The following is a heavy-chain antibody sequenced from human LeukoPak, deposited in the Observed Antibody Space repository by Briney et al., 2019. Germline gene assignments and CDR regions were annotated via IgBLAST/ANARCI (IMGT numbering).Heavy chain of an antibody. CDR1: GGTFSSYA. CDR2: IIPIFGTA. D-gene: IGHD3-22*01. J-gene: IGHJ6*02. V-gene: IGHV1-69*13. CDR3: ASRGLYYDSSGYYYYYYYGMDV. Sequence: SVKVSRKASGGTFSSYAISWVRQAPGQGLEWMGGIIPIFGTANYAQKFQGRVTITADESTSTAYMELSSLRSEDTAVYYCASRGLYYDSSGYYYYYYYGMDVWGQGTTVTVSS.